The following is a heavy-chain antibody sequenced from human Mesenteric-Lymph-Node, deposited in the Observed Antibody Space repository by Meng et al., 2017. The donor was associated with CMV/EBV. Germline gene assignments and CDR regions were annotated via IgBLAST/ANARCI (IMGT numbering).Heavy chain of an antibody. J-gene: IGHJ6*02. CDR1: GGPFSGYY. V-gene: IGHV4-34*01. CDR2: INHSGST. CDR3: ATGAYCSGDSCSGRYGMDV. Sequence: SETLSLTCAVYGGPFSGYYWSWIRQPPGKGLEWIGEINHSGSTNYNPSLKSRVTISADTSKNQFSLNLSSVTAADTAVYYCATGAYCSGDSCSGRYGMDVWGQGTTVTVSS. D-gene: IGHD2-15*01.